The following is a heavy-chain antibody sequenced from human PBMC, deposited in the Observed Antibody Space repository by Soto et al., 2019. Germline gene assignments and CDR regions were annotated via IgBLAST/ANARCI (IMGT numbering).Heavy chain of an antibody. D-gene: IGHD5-12*01. V-gene: IGHV3-21*01. CDR2: ISSSSSYI. CDR3: ARDLRDGYNYEDY. Sequence: EVQLVESGGGLVKPGGSLRLSCAASGFTFSSYSMNWVRQAPGKGLEWVSSISSSSSYIYYADSVKGRFTISIDNAKNSLYLQMNSLRAEDTAVYYCARDLRDGYNYEDYWGQGTLVTVSS. CDR1: GFTFSSYS. J-gene: IGHJ4*02.